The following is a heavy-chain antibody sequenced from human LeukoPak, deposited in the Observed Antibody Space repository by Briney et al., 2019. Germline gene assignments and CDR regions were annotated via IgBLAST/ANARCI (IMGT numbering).Heavy chain of an antibody. CDR1: GFTFSSYG. CDR3: AKDMTTVTTSGSDY. Sequence: GGSLRLSCAASGFTFSSYGMHWVRQAPGKGLEWVAVIWYDGSNKYYADSVKGRFTISRDNAKNSLYLQMNSLRAEDTALYYCAKDMTTVTTSGSDYWGQGTLVTVSS. J-gene: IGHJ4*02. CDR2: IWYDGSNK. D-gene: IGHD4-17*01. V-gene: IGHV3-33*03.